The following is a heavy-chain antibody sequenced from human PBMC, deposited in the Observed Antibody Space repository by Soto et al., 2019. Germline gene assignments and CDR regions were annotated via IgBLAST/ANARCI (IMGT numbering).Heavy chain of an antibody. CDR3: ARGSITICGVVKPPLNYGMDV. CDR1: GGTFSSYA. V-gene: IGHV1-69*13. J-gene: IGHJ6*02. Sequence: ASVKVSCKASGGTFSSYAISWVRQAPGQGLEWMGGIIPIFGTANYAQKFQGRVTITADESTSTAYMELSSLRSEDTAVYYCARGSITICGVVKPPLNYGMDVWGQGTTVTVSS. CDR2: IIPIFGTA. D-gene: IGHD3-3*01.